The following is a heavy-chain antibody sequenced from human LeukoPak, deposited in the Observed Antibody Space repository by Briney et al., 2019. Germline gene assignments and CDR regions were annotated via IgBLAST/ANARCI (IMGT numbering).Heavy chain of an antibody. D-gene: IGHD6-13*01. CDR3: ATSFHSSSWYRDY. CDR1: GFTFSSYW. J-gene: IGHJ4*02. CDR2: INGDGRNI. V-gene: IGHV3-74*01. Sequence: GGSLRLSCVASGFTFSSYWMHWVRQDPRKGLVWVSRINGDGRNINYADSVRGRFTISRDNAKNSLYLQMNSLRAEDTAVYYCATSFHSSSWYRDYWGQGTLVTVSS.